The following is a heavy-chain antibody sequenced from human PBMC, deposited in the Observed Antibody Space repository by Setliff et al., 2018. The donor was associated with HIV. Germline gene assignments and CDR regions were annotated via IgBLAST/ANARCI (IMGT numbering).Heavy chain of an antibody. Sequence: SLKISCKGSGYSFTSYWIGWVRQMPGKGLEWMGIIYLSDSDTRYSRSFQGQVTISVDQSITTAYLQWSSLKASDTAMYYCATSPGTYSDSSASYFDYWGQGTLVTVSS. CDR2: IYLSDSDT. CDR3: ATSPGTYSDSSASYFDY. J-gene: IGHJ4*02. V-gene: IGHV5-51*01. CDR1: GYSFTSYW. D-gene: IGHD6-6*01.